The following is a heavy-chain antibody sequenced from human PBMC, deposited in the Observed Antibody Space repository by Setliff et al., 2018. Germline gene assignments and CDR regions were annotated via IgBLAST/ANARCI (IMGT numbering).Heavy chain of an antibody. CDR3: ARAPAYSSTPGSYAFDT. D-gene: IGHD6-13*01. J-gene: IGHJ3*02. Sequence: ASVKVSCKASGYTFTSYGISWVRQAPGQGLEWMGWISAYNGNTSYAQKLQGRVTMTTDTSTSTAYMELRSLRSDDTAVYYCARAPAYSSTPGSYAFDTWGQGTMVTVSS. CDR1: GYTFTSYG. V-gene: IGHV1-18*01. CDR2: ISAYNGNT.